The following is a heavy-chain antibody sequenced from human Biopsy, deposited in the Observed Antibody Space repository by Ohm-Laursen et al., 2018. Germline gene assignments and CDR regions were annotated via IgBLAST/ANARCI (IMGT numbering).Heavy chain of an antibody. D-gene: IGHD2-15*01. Sequence: ASVKVSCKVSGYSFTSYGMNRVRQAPGQGLEWVGWISIYFGNTNSTQKLQARVTLSTETSTDTAYMELRSLRYDDTAIYYCVREGLDCAGGTCYSGPLDLWGQGTLITVSS. J-gene: IGHJ4*03. V-gene: IGHV1-18*01. CDR3: VREGLDCAGGTCYSGPLDL. CDR2: ISIYFGNT. CDR1: GYSFTSYG.